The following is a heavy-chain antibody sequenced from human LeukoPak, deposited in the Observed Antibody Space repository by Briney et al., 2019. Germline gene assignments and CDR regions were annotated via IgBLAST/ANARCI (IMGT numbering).Heavy chain of an antibody. D-gene: IGHD1-26*01. CDR1: GGSVSRGSYY. Sequence: PSETLSLTCTVSGGSVSRGSYYWSWIRQPPGKGLEWIGYIYYSGSTYYNPSLKSRVTISVDTSKNQFSLKLSSVTAADTAVYYCATCGTAAHWYFDLWGRGTLVTVSS. CDR2: IYYSGST. CDR3: ATCGTAAHWYFDL. V-gene: IGHV4-30-4*01. J-gene: IGHJ2*01.